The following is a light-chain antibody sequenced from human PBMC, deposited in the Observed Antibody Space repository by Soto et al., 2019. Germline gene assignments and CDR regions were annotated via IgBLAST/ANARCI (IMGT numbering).Light chain of an antibody. CDR1: QSITTH. CDR2: AAS. V-gene: IGKV1-39*01. J-gene: IGKJ1*01. CDR3: QQSYSTLWT. Sequence: DIQMTQSASSLSASLGDRVTITCRTSQSITTHLNWFQQRPGKAPKLLIYAASILQSGVPSRFSGSGSGTDFTLTISRLQPEDLATYYCQQSYSTLWTFGPGTKVDI.